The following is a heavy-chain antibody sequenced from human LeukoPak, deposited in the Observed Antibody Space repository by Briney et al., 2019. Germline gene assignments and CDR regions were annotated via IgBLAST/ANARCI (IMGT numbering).Heavy chain of an antibody. Sequence: PGGSLRLSCAASGFPFSDYYMNWVRQAPGKGLEWVSAISSSSTYIYYADSVKGRFTISRDNSKNTLYLQMNSLRAEDTALYYCATTSAVWGQGTLVTVSS. J-gene: IGHJ4*02. CDR1: GFPFSDYY. CDR2: ISSSSTYI. CDR3: ATTSAV. V-gene: IGHV3-21*04. D-gene: IGHD2-2*01.